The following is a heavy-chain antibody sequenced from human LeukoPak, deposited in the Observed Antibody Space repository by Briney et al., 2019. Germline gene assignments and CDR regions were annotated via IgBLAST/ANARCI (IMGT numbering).Heavy chain of an antibody. Sequence: GGSLRLSCAASGFTLSSYAMSWVRQAPGKGLEWVSVISGSGATTYYADSVKGRFTISRDNSKNTLYLKMNSLRAEDKAVYYCAKFWTAMAKLNWFDPWGQGTLVTVSS. CDR3: AKFWTAMAKLNWFDP. CDR1: GFTLSSYA. V-gene: IGHV3-23*01. CDR2: ISGSGATT. D-gene: IGHD5-18*01. J-gene: IGHJ5*02.